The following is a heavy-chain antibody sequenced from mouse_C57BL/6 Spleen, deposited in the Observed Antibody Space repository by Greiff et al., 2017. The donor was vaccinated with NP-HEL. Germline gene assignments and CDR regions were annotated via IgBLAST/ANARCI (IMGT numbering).Heavy chain of an antibody. CDR2: ISYDGSN. Sequence: DVQLQESGPGLVKPSQSLSLTCSVPGYSITSGYYWNWIRQFPGNKLEWMGYISYDGSNNYNPSLKNRISITRDTSKNQFFLKLNSVTTEDTATYYCARGGSDYDDFAYWGQGTLVTVSA. V-gene: IGHV3-6*01. CDR1: GYSITSGYY. D-gene: IGHD2-4*01. J-gene: IGHJ3*01. CDR3: ARGGSDYDDFAY.